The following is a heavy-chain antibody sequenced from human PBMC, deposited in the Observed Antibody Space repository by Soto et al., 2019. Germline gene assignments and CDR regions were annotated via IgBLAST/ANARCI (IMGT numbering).Heavy chain of an antibody. CDR2: ISSSSSYI. CDR3: ASVPTGVPAATCDAFDI. CDR1: GFTFSSYS. Sequence: EVQLVESGGGLVKPGGSLRLSCAASGFTFSSYSMNWVRQAPGKGLEWVSSISSSSSYIYYADSVKGRFTISRDNAKNSLYLQMNSLRAEDTAVYYCASVPTGVPAATCDAFDIWGQGTMVTVSS. J-gene: IGHJ3*02. D-gene: IGHD2-2*01. V-gene: IGHV3-21*01.